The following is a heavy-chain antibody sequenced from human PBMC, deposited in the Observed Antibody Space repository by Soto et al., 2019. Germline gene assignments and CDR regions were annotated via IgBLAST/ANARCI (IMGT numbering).Heavy chain of an antibody. CDR2: INHSGST. J-gene: IGHJ4*02. CDR1: GGSLSGYF. CDR3: ARRLQWFGELLLDYFDY. Sequence: SETLSLTCVVYGGSLSGYFLSWIRQPPGKGLEWIGEINHSGSTNYNPSLKSRVTISVDTSKNQFSLKLSSVTAADTAVYYCARRLQWFGELLLDYFDYWCQGTPVT. D-gene: IGHD3-10*01. V-gene: IGHV4-34*01.